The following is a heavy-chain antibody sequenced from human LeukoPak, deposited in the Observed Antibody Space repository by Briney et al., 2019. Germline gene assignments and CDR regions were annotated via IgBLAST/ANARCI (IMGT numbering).Heavy chain of an antibody. CDR2: IYTGGTT. Sequence: SETLSLTCTVSGGSTSSHFWSWIRQPPGKGLEWIGNIYTGGTTNYNPSLKSGVTISIDTSKNQLSLHLASVTAADAAVYYCTKATKWLAFDDWGRGTLVTVSS. CDR3: TKATKWLAFDD. J-gene: IGHJ4*02. V-gene: IGHV4-59*11. CDR1: GGSTSSHF. D-gene: IGHD6-19*01.